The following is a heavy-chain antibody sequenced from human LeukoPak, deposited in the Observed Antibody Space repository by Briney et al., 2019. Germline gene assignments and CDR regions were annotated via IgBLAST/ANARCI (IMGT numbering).Heavy chain of an antibody. CDR2: MNPNSGNT. J-gene: IGHJ5*02. D-gene: IGHD6-19*01. Sequence: ASVKVSCKASGYTFTSYDINWVRQATGQGLEWMGWMNPNSGNTGYAQKFQGRVTMTRSTSISTAYMELSSLRSEDTAVYYCARGRRSSGYRRTNWFDPWGQGTLVTVSS. CDR3: ARGRRSSGYRRTNWFDP. CDR1: GYTFTSYD. V-gene: IGHV1-8*01.